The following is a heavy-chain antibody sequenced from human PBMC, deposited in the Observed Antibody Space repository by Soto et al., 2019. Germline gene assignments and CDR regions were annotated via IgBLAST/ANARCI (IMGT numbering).Heavy chain of an antibody. Sequence: ASVKVSCKASGYSFTDYHIHWVRQAPGQGLEWLGRINPKSGGTSTAQKFQGWVTMTTDTSISTASMELTRLTSDDTAIYYCARGDSTDCSNGVCSFFYDHDMDVWGQGTTVTVSS. J-gene: IGHJ6*02. CDR2: INPKSGGT. CDR1: GYSFTDYH. V-gene: IGHV1-2*04. CDR3: ARGDSTDCSNGVCSFFYDHDMDV. D-gene: IGHD2-8*01.